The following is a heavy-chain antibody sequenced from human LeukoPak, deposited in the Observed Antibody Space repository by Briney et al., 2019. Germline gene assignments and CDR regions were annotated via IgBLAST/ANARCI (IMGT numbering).Heavy chain of an antibody. Sequence: GGSLRLSCVTSGFTFSSYGMHWVRQAPGKGLEWVAFIRYDGSNKYYADSVKGRFTISRDNSKNTLYLQMNSLRAEDTAVYYCAKDESGYGDLDYWGQGTLVTVSS. D-gene: IGHD4-17*01. V-gene: IGHV3-30*02. CDR1: GFTFSSYG. CDR2: IRYDGSNK. CDR3: AKDESGYGDLDY. J-gene: IGHJ4*02.